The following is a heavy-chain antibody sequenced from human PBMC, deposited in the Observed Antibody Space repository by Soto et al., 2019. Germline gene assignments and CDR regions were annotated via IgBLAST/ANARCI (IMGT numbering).Heavy chain of an antibody. Sequence: GGSLRLSCAASGFTFSSYAMSWVRQAQGKGLEWVSAISGSGGSTYYADSVKGRFTISRDNSKNTLYLQMNSLRAEDTAVYYCAKQRSSWYYLDYWGQGTLVTVSS. V-gene: IGHV3-23*01. D-gene: IGHD6-13*01. CDR2: ISGSGGST. J-gene: IGHJ4*02. CDR3: AKQRSSWYYLDY. CDR1: GFTFSSYA.